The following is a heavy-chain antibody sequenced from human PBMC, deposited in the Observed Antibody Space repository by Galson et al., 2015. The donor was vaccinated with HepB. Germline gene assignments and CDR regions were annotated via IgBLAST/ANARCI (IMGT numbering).Heavy chain of an antibody. Sequence: QVQLQESGPGLVKPSETLSLTCTVSGGPMNNYYWSWVRQPPGKGLEWIGYIYYSGNTNYNLSLKNRVSMSLDTAKNQFSLNLSSVTAADTAVYYCARGWVPIVVVPAAILSPWFDPWGQGTLVTVSS. CDR1: GGPMNNYY. CDR2: IYYSGNT. J-gene: IGHJ5*02. D-gene: IGHD2-2*02. CDR3: ARGWVPIVVVPAAILSPWFDP. V-gene: IGHV4-59*01.